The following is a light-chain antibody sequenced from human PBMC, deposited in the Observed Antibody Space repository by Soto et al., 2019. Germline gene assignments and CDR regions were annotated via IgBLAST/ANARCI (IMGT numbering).Light chain of an antibody. CDR3: AAWGDSLNTWV. V-gene: IGLV1-44*01. CDR2: SDD. J-gene: IGLJ3*02. Sequence: QAVVTQPPSASGTPGQRVTISCSGSSSNIGSNAVSWYQHFPGTAPKVLIYSDDQRPSGVPDRFSGSKSGTSASLAISGLRAEDEADYFGAAWGDSLNTWVYGGGPKVTVL. CDR1: SSNIGSNA.